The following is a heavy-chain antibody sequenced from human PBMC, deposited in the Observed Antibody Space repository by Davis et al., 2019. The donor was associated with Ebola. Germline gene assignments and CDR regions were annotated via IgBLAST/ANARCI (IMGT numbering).Heavy chain of an antibody. CDR2: ISGSGTGT. Sequence: PGGSLRLSCAASGFTFSSYAMSWVRQAPGKGLEWVSGISGSGTGTYYADSVKGRFTFSRDNSKNTLYLQMNSLRAEDTAVYYCAKDLHSYGRMEYYYYGMDVWGQGTTVTVSS. CDR3: AKDLHSYGRMEYYYYGMDV. D-gene: IGHD5-18*01. V-gene: IGHV3-23*01. CDR1: GFTFSSYA. J-gene: IGHJ6*02.